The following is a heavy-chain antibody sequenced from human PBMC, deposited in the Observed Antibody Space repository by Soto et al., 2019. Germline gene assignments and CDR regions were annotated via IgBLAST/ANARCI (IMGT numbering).Heavy chain of an antibody. CDR3: ARHGKYSSGWYAPRNTCYYCCMDV. J-gene: IGHJ6*02. CDR2: IYYSGST. CDR1: GGSISSYY. V-gene: IGHV4-59*01. Sequence: QVQLQESGPGLVKPSETLSLTCTVSGGSISSYYWSWIRQPPGKVLEWIGYIYYSGSTNYNPSLRRGLYRTRDTSVYHFSLKLSSVTAADTALYYCARHGKYSSGWYAPRNTCYYCCMDVWGQGTTVTVSS. D-gene: IGHD6-19*01.